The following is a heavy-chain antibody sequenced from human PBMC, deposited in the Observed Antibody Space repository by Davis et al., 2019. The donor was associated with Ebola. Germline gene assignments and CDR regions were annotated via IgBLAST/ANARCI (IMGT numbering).Heavy chain of an antibody. V-gene: IGHV4-59*01. CDR3: AGDSYYDSSGYYRFFDY. D-gene: IGHD3-22*01. CDR2: IYYSGST. Sequence: MPSETLSLTCTVSGGSISSYYWSWIRQPPGKGLEWIGYIYYSGSTNYNPSLKSRVTISVDTSKNQFSLKLSSVTAADTAVYYCAGDSYYDSSGYYRFFDYWGQGTLVTVSS. J-gene: IGHJ4*02. CDR1: GGSISSYY.